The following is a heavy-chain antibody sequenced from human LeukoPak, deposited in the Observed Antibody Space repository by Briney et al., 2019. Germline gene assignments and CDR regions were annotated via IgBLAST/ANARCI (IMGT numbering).Heavy chain of an antibody. CDR2: IKQDGSEK. CDR1: GFTFSSYW. CDR3: ARPGYCTTSACYNPGWFDP. J-gene: IGHJ5*02. D-gene: IGHD2-8*01. V-gene: IGHV3-7*01. Sequence: GGSLRLSCAASGFTFSSYWMTWVRQAPGKGLEWVANIKQDGSEKMYADSVKGRFTISRDNAKNSLYLQMNSLRAEDTAIYFCARPGYCTTSACYNPGWFDPWGQGTLVTVSS.